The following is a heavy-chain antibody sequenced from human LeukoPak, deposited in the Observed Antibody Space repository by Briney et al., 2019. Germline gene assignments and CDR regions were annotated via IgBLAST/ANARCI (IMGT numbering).Heavy chain of an antibody. D-gene: IGHD3-3*01. CDR3: TRYDSSRFDP. CDR2: IAYGGSRK. V-gene: IGHV3-30*03. CDR1: GFTFSGYG. Sequence: GGSLRLSCAGSGFTFSGYGMHWVRQAPREGLEWVTGIAYGGSRKHYADSVKGRFTISRDNSRNTMDLQMNSLRVEDTAVYHCTRYDSSRFDPWGQGTLVIVSS. J-gene: IGHJ5*02.